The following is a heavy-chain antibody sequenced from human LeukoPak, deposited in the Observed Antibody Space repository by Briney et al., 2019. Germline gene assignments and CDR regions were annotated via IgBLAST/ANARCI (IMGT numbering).Heavy chain of an antibody. V-gene: IGHV4-59*01. Sequence: PSETLSLTCTVSGVSISSYYWSWIRQPPGKGLEWIGYIYYSGSTNYNPSLKSRVTISVDTSKSQFSLKLSSVTAADTAVYYCARASSGWYGLFDYWGQGTLVTVSS. CDR3: ARASSGWYGLFDY. D-gene: IGHD6-19*01. CDR2: IYYSGST. J-gene: IGHJ4*02. CDR1: GVSISSYY.